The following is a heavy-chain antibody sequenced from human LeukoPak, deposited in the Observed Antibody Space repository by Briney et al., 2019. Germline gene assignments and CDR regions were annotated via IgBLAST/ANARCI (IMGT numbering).Heavy chain of an antibody. D-gene: IGHD3-10*01. CDR2: ISFDGSQK. Sequence: GGSLRLSCAASGFTFSSYSMNWVRQAPGKGLEWVALISFDGSQKYYADSLKGRFTISRDNSKSTVYLQMNSLRVEDAAVYYCSKDLTSDFGGDLDPWGQGTLVTVSS. J-gene: IGHJ5*02. CDR3: SKDLTSDFGGDLDP. CDR1: GFTFSSYS. V-gene: IGHV3-30*02.